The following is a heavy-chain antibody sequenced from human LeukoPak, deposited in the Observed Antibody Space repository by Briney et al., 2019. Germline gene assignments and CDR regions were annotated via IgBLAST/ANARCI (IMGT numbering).Heavy chain of an antibody. Sequence: GGSLRLSCAASGFTLRRYSMHWVRQAPGKGLEYVSAISSNGGSTYYANSVKGRFTISRDNSKNTLYLQMGSLRAEDTAVYYCARDVVAAAGTWDYWGQGTLVTVSS. CDR3: ARDVVAAAGTWDY. V-gene: IGHV3-64*01. J-gene: IGHJ4*02. D-gene: IGHD6-13*01. CDR1: GFTLRRYS. CDR2: ISSNGGST.